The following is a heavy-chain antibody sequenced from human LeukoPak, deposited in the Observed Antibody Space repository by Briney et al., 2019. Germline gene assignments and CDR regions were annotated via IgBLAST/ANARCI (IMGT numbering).Heavy chain of an antibody. CDR3: AKDRYYDILTGYYLDP. V-gene: IGHV3-23*01. CDR2: ISGSGGST. D-gene: IGHD3-9*01. Sequence: GGSLRLSCAASGFTFSSYAMSWVRQAPGKGLEWVSAISGSGGSTYYADSVKGRFTISRDNSKNTLYLQMNSLRAEDTAVYYCAKDRYYDILTGYYLDPWGQGTLVTVSS. J-gene: IGHJ5*02. CDR1: GFTFSSYA.